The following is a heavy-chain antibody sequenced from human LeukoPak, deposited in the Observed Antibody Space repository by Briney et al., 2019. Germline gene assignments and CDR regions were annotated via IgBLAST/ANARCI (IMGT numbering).Heavy chain of an antibody. CDR1: GGSILTTNW. D-gene: IGHD1-26*01. V-gene: IGHV4-4*02. J-gene: IGHJ4*02. CDR2: VHLSGAS. Sequence: SETLSLTCAVSGGSILTTNWWSWVRHPPGKGLEWIGEVHLSGASNYNPSLKSRVNMSIDKSKNQLSLELTSVTAADTAIYYCTRESGAFSPFGFWGQGTLVTVLS. CDR3: TRESGAFSPFGF.